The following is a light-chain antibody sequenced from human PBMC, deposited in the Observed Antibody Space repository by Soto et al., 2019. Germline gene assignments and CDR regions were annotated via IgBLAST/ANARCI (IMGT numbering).Light chain of an antibody. V-gene: IGKV1-39*01. J-gene: IGKJ1*01. CDR2: SAS. Sequence: DVQMTQSPSSLSASVGDSVTIACRASQTVSKFVNWYQQKPGKVPDLLIYSASTLYSGVPSRFSGSGSGTEFTLTIRNLQPEDFATYYCKQTYSLPRTFAQGTKVDIK. CDR1: QTVSKF. CDR3: KQTYSLPRT.